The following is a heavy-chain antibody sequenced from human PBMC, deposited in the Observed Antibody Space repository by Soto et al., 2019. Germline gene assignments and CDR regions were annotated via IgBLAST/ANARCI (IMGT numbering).Heavy chain of an antibody. CDR2: IIPIFGTA. J-gene: IGHJ4*02. D-gene: IGHD5-12*01. Sequence: QVQLVQSGAEVKKPGSSVKVSCKASGGTFSSYVISWVRQAPGQGLEWMGDIIPIFGTAKYAQKFQGRVTITADESTSTDYMELSSLRSEDTAGYYCARGCYSGSYLDYWGQGTLVTVSS. CDR1: GGTFSSYV. V-gene: IGHV1-69*01. CDR3: ARGCYSGSYLDY.